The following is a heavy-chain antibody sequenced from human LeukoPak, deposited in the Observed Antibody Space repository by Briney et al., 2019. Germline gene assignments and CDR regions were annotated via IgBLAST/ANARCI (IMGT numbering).Heavy chain of an antibody. J-gene: IGHJ6*03. V-gene: IGHV3-7*01. Sequence: GGSLRLSCAASGFTFNIYWMSWVRQAPGKGLEWVANIKQDGSEKYYVDSVKGRFTISRDNAKNSLYLQMNSLRAEDTAVYYCARSSSGSGGYYMDVWGKGTTVTVSS. CDR3: ARSSSGSGGYYMDV. D-gene: IGHD1-26*01. CDR2: IKQDGSEK. CDR1: GFTFNIYW.